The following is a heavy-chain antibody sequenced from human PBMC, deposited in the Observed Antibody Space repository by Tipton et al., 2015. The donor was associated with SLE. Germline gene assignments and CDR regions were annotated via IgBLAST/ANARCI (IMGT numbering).Heavy chain of an antibody. D-gene: IGHD3-3*01. J-gene: IGHJ3*02. CDR2: ISSSSSYI. V-gene: IGHV3-21*01. CDR3: ARGSHYDFWSGSKPGPLDI. Sequence: SLRLSCAASGFTFSSYSMNWVRQAPGKGLEWVSSISSSSSYIYYADSVKGRFTISRDNSKNTLYVQLSSLKTEDTSVYYCARGSHYDFWSGSKPGPLDIWGQGTMVTVSS. CDR1: GFTFSSYS.